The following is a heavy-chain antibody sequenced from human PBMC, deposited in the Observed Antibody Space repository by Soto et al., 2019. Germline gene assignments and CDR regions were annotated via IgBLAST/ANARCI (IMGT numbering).Heavy chain of an antibody. J-gene: IGHJ4*02. Sequence: EAQLVESGGGLVQPGGSLRLSCEASGFMFGVYWMSWVRQAPGKGLEWVANINDDGSERNYEDSVKGRFTISRDTPNNLLFLQMNSLRDEDTAVYYCAREFYGYYTYGPGDYWGQGTLVAVSS. CDR3: AREFYGYYTYGPGDY. CDR2: INDDGSER. D-gene: IGHD3-3*01. V-gene: IGHV3-7*01. CDR1: GFMFGVYW.